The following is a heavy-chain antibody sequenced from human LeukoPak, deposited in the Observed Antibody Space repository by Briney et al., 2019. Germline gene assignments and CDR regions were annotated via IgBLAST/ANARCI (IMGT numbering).Heavy chain of an antibody. CDR2: ISSSSSTI. CDR3: ARAPPVTYYYGSGTLKGMDV. CDR1: GFTFGSYS. Sequence: GGSLRLSCAAAGFTFGSYSMNWVRQAPGKGLKWVSYISSSSSTIYYAESVKGRFTISRDNAKNSLYLQMNSLRDEDTAVYYCARAPPVTYYYGSGTLKGMDVWGQGTAVTVSS. J-gene: IGHJ6*02. D-gene: IGHD3-10*01. V-gene: IGHV3-48*02.